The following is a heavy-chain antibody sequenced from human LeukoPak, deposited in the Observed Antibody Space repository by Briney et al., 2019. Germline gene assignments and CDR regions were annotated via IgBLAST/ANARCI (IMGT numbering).Heavy chain of an antibody. CDR3: AYNRNFALDN. V-gene: IGHV4/OR15-8*01. CDR1: GASIDSHSW. Sequence: NPSETLSLTCAVSGASIDSHSWWSWVRQPPGKGLEWIGEIYHSGGANYKPSLKSRVTMSVDTSKNHFSLKLTSVTAADTAVYYCAYNRNFALDNWGQGTLVTVSS. CDR2: IYHSGGA. D-gene: IGHD1-14*01. J-gene: IGHJ4*02.